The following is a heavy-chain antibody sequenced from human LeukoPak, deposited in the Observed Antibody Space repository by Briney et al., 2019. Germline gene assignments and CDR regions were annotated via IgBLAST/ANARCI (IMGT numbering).Heavy chain of an antibody. V-gene: IGHV3-21*01. Sequence: PGGSLRLSCAASGFTVSSNYMSWVRQAPGKGLEWVSSISSSSSYIYYADSVKGRFTISRDNAKNSLYLQMNSLRAEDTAVYYCARGFLLNPPNPPALDYWGQGTLVTVSS. D-gene: IGHD2-21*01. CDR3: ARGFLLNPPNPPALDY. CDR2: ISSSSSYI. CDR1: GFTVSSNY. J-gene: IGHJ4*02.